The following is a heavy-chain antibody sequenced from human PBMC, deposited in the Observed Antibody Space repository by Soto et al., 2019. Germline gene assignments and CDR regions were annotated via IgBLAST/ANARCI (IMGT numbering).Heavy chain of an antibody. CDR1: GFTFNIYI. Sequence: GGSLRLSCAASGFTFNIYIMHWVRQAPGKGLEWVSSISSTSNSIYYADSVKGRFTISRDNLKNSLYLQMSSLRVEDTAVYYCASSFEWSLYFGGGGFHCGVGALVIFSS. CDR2: ISSTSNSI. D-gene: IGHD3-9*01. CDR3: ASSFEWSLYFGGGGFH. J-gene: IGHJ4*02. V-gene: IGHV3-21*01.